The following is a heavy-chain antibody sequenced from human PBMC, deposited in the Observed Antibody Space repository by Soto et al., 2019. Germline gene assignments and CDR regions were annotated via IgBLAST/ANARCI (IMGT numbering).Heavy chain of an antibody. CDR2: IKPDAIEK. V-gene: IGHV3-7*01. J-gene: IGHJ4*02. D-gene: IGHD4-17*01. Sequence: EVHLVESGGGLVQPGGSLSLSCAASEFTFIQHWMSWVRQALGKGLEWVADIKPDAIEKDYVASVRGRCTISRDYAKNSVYLQLNSLRAEYSAVYYCARGHYGRDYWGQGTRVTVSS. CDR3: ARGHYGRDY. CDR1: EFTFIQHW.